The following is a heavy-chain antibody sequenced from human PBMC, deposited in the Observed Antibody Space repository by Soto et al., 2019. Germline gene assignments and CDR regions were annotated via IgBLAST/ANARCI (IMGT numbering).Heavy chain of an antibody. D-gene: IGHD3-10*01. V-gene: IGHV3-74*01. CDR3: AKGEVRGIIPSYFDY. CDR2: INPDGSNE. CDR1: GFTFSSYW. J-gene: IGHJ4*02. Sequence: HPGGSLRLSCAASGFTFSSYWMHWVRQAPGKGLVWVSRINPDGSNEYYVDSVKGRFTISRDNSKNTLYLQMDSLRAEDTAVYYCAKGEVRGIIPSYFDYWGLGTLVTVSS.